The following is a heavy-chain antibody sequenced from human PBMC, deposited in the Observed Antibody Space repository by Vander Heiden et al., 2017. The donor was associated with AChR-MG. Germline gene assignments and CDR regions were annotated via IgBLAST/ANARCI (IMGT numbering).Heavy chain of an antibody. CDR2: IRGSGRNT. Sequence: VPLVASGGGLEHPGGSLRLSCEASGFRFSVHSMTWVRQAPGKGLEWVSTIRGSGRNTYYADSVKGRFTVSRDNANSTLYLQMNNLRADDTAIYFCVKDGIEGGSSPNFFDFWGQGTLVTVSS. J-gene: IGHJ4*02. CDR3: VKDGIEGGSSPNFFDF. D-gene: IGHD6-6*01. CDR1: GFRFSVHS. V-gene: IGHV3-23*04.